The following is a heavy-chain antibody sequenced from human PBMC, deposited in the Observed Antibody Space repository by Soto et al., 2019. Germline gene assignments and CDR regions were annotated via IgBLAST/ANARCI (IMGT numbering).Heavy chain of an antibody. D-gene: IGHD1-1*01. CDR1: GFTFSSCT. CDR2: ISSSGSM. V-gene: IGHV3-21*01. J-gene: IGHJ4*02. Sequence: EVQLVESGGGLVKPGGSLRLSCAVSGFTFSSCTMNWVRQAPGKGLESVSSISSSGSMYYADSVKGRFTISRDNAKNSLYLQMNSLRAEDTAVYYCAREVQPVVRREYDYWGQGTLVTVSS. CDR3: AREVQPVVRREYDY.